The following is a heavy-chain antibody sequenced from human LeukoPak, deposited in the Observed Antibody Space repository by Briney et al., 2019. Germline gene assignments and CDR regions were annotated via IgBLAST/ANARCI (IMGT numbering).Heavy chain of an antibody. J-gene: IGHJ4*02. Sequence: ASVKVSCKASGYTFTGYNMQWLRQTPGQGLEWMGWINPNSGGTNYAQKFQGRVTMTRDTSISTAYMELSRLRSDDTAVYYCARDGHFDCWGQGTLVTVSS. CDR2: INPNSGGT. CDR3: ARDGHFDC. V-gene: IGHV1-2*02. CDR1: GYTFTGYN.